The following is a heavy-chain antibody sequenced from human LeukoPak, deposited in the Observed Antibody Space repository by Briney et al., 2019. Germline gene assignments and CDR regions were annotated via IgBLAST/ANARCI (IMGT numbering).Heavy chain of an antibody. CDR3: ASGPPLGYDFWSGYQYYFDY. J-gene: IGHJ4*02. Sequence: GGSLRLSCAASGFTFSDYYMSWIRQAPGKGLEWVSYLSSSGSTIYYADSVKGRFTISRDNAKNSLYLQMNSLRAEDTAVYYCASGPPLGYDFWSGYQYYFDYWGQGTLVTVSS. V-gene: IGHV3-11*04. CDR1: GFTFSDYY. D-gene: IGHD3-3*01. CDR2: LSSSGSTI.